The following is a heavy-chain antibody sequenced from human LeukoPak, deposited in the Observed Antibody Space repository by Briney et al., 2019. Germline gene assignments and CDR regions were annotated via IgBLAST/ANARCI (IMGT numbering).Heavy chain of an antibody. CDR2: IYSGGST. J-gene: IGHJ5*02. D-gene: IGHD6-13*01. V-gene: IGHV3-66*01. CDR1: GFTVSSNY. CDR3: ARDQRGAAAAFDP. Sequence: PGGSLRLSCAASGFTVSSNYMSWVRQAPGKGLEWVSVIYSGGSTYYADSVKGRFTISRDNSKNTLYLQMNSLRAEDTAVYYCARDQRGAAAAFDPWGQGTLVTVSS.